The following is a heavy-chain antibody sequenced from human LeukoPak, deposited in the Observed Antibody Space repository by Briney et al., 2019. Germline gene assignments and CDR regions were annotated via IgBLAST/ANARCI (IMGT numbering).Heavy chain of an antibody. CDR1: GFTFSNYV. CDR3: AKDTDWNYAGAFDY. J-gene: IGHJ4*02. D-gene: IGHD1-7*01. Sequence: GGSLRLSCAVSGFTFSNYVMSWVRQAPGKGLEWVSSVTGSGDSTYYADSVKGRFTISRDDSENTLYLQMNSLRAEDTAVYYCAKDTDWNYAGAFDYWGQGTLVTVPS. V-gene: IGHV3-23*01. CDR2: VTGSGDST.